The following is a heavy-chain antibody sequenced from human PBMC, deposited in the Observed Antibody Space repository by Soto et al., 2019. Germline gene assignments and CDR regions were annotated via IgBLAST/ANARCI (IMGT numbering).Heavy chain of an antibody. J-gene: IGHJ4*02. CDR3: AKDHIVLMVYASYYFDY. CDR1: GFTFSSYA. CDR2: ISGSGGST. D-gene: IGHD2-8*01. V-gene: IGHV3-23*01. Sequence: EVQLLESGGGLVQPGGSLRLSCAASGFTFSSYAMSWVRQAPGKGLEWVSAISGSGGSTYYADSVKGRFTISRDNSKNTLYLQMNSLRAEDTAVYYCAKDHIVLMVYASYYFDYWGQGTLVTVSS.